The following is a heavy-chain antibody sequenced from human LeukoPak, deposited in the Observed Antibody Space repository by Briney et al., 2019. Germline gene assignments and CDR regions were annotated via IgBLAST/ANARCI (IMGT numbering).Heavy chain of an antibody. Sequence: GASVKVSCKASGCTFTSYGISWVRQAPGQGLEWMGWISAYNGNTNCAQKLQGRVTMTTDTSTSTAYMELRSLRSDDTAVYYCARGPLYYDFWSGYYFFDYWGQGTLVTVSS. J-gene: IGHJ4*02. D-gene: IGHD3-3*01. CDR3: ARGPLYYDFWSGYYFFDY. CDR2: ISAYNGNT. V-gene: IGHV1-18*01. CDR1: GCTFTSYG.